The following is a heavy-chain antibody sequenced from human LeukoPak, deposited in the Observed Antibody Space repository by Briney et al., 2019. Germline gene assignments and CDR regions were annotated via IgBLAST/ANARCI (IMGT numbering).Heavy chain of an antibody. CDR1: GFTFSSYS. CDR3: ARSGFTYYYDSSGPKPFDY. Sequence: GGSLRLSCAASGFTFSSYSMNWVRQAPGKGLEWVSSISSSSYIYYADSVKGRFTISRDNAKNSLYLQMNSLRAEDTAVYYCARSGFTYYYDSSGPKPFDYWGQGTLVTVSS. CDR2: ISSSSYI. D-gene: IGHD3-22*01. V-gene: IGHV3-21*01. J-gene: IGHJ4*02.